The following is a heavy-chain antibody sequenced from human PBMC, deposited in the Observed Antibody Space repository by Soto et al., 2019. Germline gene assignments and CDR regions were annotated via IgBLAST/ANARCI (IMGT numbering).Heavy chain of an antibody. CDR3: ARDQDSYGQAVFNY. CDR1: GFTLSTYW. CDR2: INTDGSST. D-gene: IGHD3-10*01. V-gene: IGHV3-74*01. J-gene: IGHJ4*02. Sequence: LRLSCAASGFTLSTYWMHWVRQVPGKGLLWVSRINTDGSSTTYADSVKGRFTISRDNAKNTMYLQMNSLRAEDTAVYYCARDQDSYGQAVFNYWGQGTLVTVSS.